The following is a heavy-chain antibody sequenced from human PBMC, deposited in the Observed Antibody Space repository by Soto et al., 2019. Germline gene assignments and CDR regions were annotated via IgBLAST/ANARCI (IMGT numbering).Heavy chain of an antibody. D-gene: IGHD6-6*01. J-gene: IGHJ6*03. CDR1: GGSISSYY. CDR2: IYYSGST. Sequence: PSETLSLTCTVSGGSISSYYWSWIRQPPGKGLEWIGYIYYSGSTNYNPSLKSRVTISVDTSKNQFSLKLSSVTAADTAVYYCAREAAARGEMEVWGKGTTVPVS. CDR3: AREAAARGEMEV. V-gene: IGHV4-59*01.